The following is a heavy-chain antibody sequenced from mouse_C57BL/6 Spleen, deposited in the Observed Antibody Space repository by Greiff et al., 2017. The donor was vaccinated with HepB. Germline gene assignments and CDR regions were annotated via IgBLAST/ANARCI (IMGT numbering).Heavy chain of an antibody. CDR3: ARSIARQPAWFAY. Sequence: VQLKESGPELVKPGASVKISCKASGYSFTDYNMNWVKQSNGKSLEWIGVINPNYGTTSYNQKFKGKATLTVDQSSSTAYMQLNSLTSEDSAVYYCARSIARQPAWFAYWGQGTLVTVSA. D-gene: IGHD3-2*01. CDR2: INPNYGTT. CDR1: GYSFTDYN. J-gene: IGHJ3*01. V-gene: IGHV1-39*01.